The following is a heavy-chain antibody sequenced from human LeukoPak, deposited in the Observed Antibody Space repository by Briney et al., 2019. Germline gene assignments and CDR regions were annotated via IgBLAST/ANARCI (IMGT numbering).Heavy chain of an antibody. D-gene: IGHD6-6*01. CDR3: ARSIVGRSKFDY. V-gene: IGHV1-18*01. Sequence: ASVKVSCKASGYTFTSYGISWVRQAPGQGLEWMGWISAYNGNTNYAQKLQGRVTMTTETSTSTAYMELRSLRSDDTAVYYCARSIVGRSKFDYWGQGTLVTVSS. CDR2: ISAYNGNT. CDR1: GYTFTSYG. J-gene: IGHJ4*02.